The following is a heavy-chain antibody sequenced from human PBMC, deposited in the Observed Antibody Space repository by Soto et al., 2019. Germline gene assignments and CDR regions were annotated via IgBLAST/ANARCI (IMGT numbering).Heavy chain of an antibody. CDR3: ARRTAASKGYKYYYDMDV. Sequence: GESLKISCKGSGYSFTSYWVAWVRQMPGKGLEWMGIIYPGDSDTRYSPSFQGQVTISTDKSISTAYLQWSSLKASDTAMYYCARRTAASKGYKYYYDMDVWGQGTTVTVSS. CDR1: GYSFTSYW. D-gene: IGHD6-13*01. J-gene: IGHJ6*02. CDR2: IYPGDSDT. V-gene: IGHV5-51*01.